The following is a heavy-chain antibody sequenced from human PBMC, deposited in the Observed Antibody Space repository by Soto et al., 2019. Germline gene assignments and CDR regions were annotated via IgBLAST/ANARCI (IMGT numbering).Heavy chain of an antibody. Sequence: EVQLVESGGGLVQPGGSLRVSCAASGFTLRSHRIHWVRHAPGKGLEWVSRIDTDGGGTSYADSVKGRFTISTDNAKNTVYLQMNGLRAEDTAVYYCATVFDLWGQGTLVTVSS. CDR3: ATVFDL. CDR2: IDTDGGGT. J-gene: IGHJ5*02. CDR1: GFTLRSHR. V-gene: IGHV3-74*01.